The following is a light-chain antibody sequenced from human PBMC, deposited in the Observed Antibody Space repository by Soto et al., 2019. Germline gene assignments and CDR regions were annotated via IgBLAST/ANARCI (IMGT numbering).Light chain of an antibody. V-gene: IGKV3-15*01. Sequence: EIVMTQSPATLSVSPGERATLSCRASHVAWYQQKPGQAPRLLLYGASTRATGIPVRFSGSGFGTEFTLTISSLQSEDFAVYYCQQYKNWPLFGQGTRLEI. CDR3: QQYKNWPL. CDR1: H. J-gene: IGKJ5*01. CDR2: GAS.